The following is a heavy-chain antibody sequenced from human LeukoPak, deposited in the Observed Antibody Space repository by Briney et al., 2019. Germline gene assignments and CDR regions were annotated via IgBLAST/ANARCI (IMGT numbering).Heavy chain of an antibody. CDR1: GYTFTSYD. J-gene: IGHJ4*02. CDR3: AGDLGYNWNYFESGYFDY. V-gene: IGHV1-69*05. CDR2: IIPIFGTA. D-gene: IGHD1-7*01. Sequence: SVKVSCKASGYTFTSYDINWVRQAPGQGLEWMGGIIPIFGTANYAQKFQGRVTITTDESTSTAYMELSSLRSKDTAVYYCAGDLGYNWNYFESGYFDYWGQGTLVTVSS.